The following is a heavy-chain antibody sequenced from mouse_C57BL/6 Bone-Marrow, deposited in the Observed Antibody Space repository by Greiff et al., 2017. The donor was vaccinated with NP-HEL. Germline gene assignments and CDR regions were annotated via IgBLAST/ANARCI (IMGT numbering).Heavy chain of an antibody. CDR3: ARIWLRNYDMDD. J-gene: IGHJ4*01. Sequence: EVKVVESGGGLVQPGGSLKLSCAASGFTFSDYGMAWVRQAPRQGPEWVAFISNLAYSIYYADTVTGRFTISRENAKNTLYLEMSSLRSEDTAMYYCARIWLRNYDMDDWGQGTSVTVSS. CDR2: ISNLAYSI. V-gene: IGHV5-15*01. CDR1: GFTFSDYG. D-gene: IGHD2-2*01.